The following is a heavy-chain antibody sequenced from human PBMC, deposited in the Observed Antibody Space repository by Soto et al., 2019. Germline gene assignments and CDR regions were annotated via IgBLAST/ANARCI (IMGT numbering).Heavy chain of an antibody. Sequence: EVQLLESGGGLVQPGGSLRLSCAAFGFTFSSYAMSWVRQAPGKGLEWVSAISGSGGSTYYADSVKGRFTISRDNSKNTLYLQMNSLRAEDTAVYYCAKDFWSGYYSASFDYWGQGTLVTVSS. J-gene: IGHJ4*02. V-gene: IGHV3-23*01. CDR1: GFTFSSYA. CDR3: AKDFWSGYYSASFDY. D-gene: IGHD3-3*01. CDR2: ISGSGGST.